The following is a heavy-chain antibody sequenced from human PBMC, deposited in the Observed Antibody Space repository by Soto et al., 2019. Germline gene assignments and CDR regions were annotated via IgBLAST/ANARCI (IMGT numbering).Heavy chain of an antibody. Sequence: QVQLQESGPGLVKPSQTLSLTCSVSGVSLTSGTYYWSWIRQHPGKGLEWIGYIIYSGSTDYNPSLKSRVNISVDTSKNQFSLKLSSVTAADTAVYYCASTEDFFDYWGQGTLVTVSS. CDR1: GVSLTSGTYY. V-gene: IGHV4-31*03. CDR3: ASTEDFFDY. CDR2: IIYSGST. J-gene: IGHJ4*02.